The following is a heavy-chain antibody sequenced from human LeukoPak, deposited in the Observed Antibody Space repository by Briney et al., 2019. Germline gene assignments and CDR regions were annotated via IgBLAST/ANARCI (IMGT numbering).Heavy chain of an antibody. D-gene: IGHD1-26*01. CDR1: EFTFSNYA. J-gene: IGHJ3*02. Sequence: GGSLRLSCAASEFTFSNYAMSWVRQAPGEGVEWVSGISGSGGDTYYADSVKGRYTISRDNSKNTLYLQVNSLRAEDTAVYYCAKDHLVGTTDALHIWGQGTVVTVSS. CDR3: AKDHLVGTTDALHI. CDR2: ISGSGGDT. V-gene: IGHV3-23*01.